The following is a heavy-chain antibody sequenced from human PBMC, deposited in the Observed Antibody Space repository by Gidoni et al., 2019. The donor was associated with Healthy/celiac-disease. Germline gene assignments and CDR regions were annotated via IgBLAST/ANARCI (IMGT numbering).Heavy chain of an antibody. CDR1: GFTCGDDA. V-gene: IGHV3-49*03. CDR2: IRSKAYGGTT. D-gene: IGHD3-22*01. J-gene: IGHJ4*02. CDR3: TREREREIAWGTYYYDSSGYYFDY. Sequence: EVQLVESGGGLVQPGRSLSLSCTVSGFTCGDDAMSWFRQAPGKGLQWGGFIRSKAYGGTTEYAASVKGRLTISRDDSKSIAYLQMNSLKTEDTAVYYWTREREREIAWGTYYYDSSGYYFDYWGQGTLVTVSS.